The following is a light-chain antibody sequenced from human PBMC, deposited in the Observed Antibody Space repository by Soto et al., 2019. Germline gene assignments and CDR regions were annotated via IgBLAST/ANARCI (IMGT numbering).Light chain of an antibody. Sequence: EIVLTQSPGTLSLSPGERATLSCRASESVSSNLAWYQQKPGRAPRLLMYGASTRATGIPARFSGSGSGTDFTLTISSLEPEDFSVYYCQQRYNWPITFGQGTRLEIK. CDR3: QQRYNWPIT. V-gene: IGKV3-11*01. CDR2: GAS. J-gene: IGKJ5*01. CDR1: ESVSSN.